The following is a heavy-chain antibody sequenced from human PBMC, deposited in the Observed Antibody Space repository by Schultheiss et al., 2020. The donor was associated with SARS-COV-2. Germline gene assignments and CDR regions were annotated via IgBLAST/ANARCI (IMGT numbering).Heavy chain of an antibody. V-gene: IGHV3-33*08. CDR1: GFTFSNAW. CDR2: IWYDGSNK. J-gene: IGHJ1*01. Sequence: GGSLRLSCAASGFTFSNAWMSWVRQAPGKGLEWVAVIWYDGSNKYYADSVKGRFTISRDNSKNTLYLQMNSLRAADTAVYYCARSSSSWYVEYFQHWGQGTLVTVSS. D-gene: IGHD6-13*01. CDR3: ARSSSSWYVEYFQH.